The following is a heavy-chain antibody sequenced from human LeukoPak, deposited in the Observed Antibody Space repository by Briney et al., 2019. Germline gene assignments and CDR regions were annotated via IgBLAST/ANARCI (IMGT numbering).Heavy chain of an antibody. Sequence: GGSLRLSCAASGFTFSSYAMSWVRQAPGKGLEWVSAISGSGGSTYYADSVKGRFTISRDNSKNTLYLHMNGLRAEDTAVYYCAKSARYYNDKSGLDFWGQGTLVTVSS. D-gene: IGHD3-22*01. CDR1: GFTFSSYA. CDR3: AKSARYYNDKSGLDF. V-gene: IGHV3-23*01. CDR2: ISGSGGST. J-gene: IGHJ4*02.